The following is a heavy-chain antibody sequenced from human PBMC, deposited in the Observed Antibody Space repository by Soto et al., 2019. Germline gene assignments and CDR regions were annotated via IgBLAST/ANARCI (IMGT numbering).Heavy chain of an antibody. CDR3: GTTYDSAISLDF. V-gene: IGHV4-39*01. D-gene: IGHD1-7*01. J-gene: IGHJ4*02. Sequence: SETLSLTCSVSGGSIRSSSYLWGWIRQSPGKGLVWIGSSYYSGSTYYNPSFKSRVTVSVDTSKNQFSLKLTSVTAADTAVYYCGTTYDSAISLDFWGQGTLVTVSS. CDR1: GGSIRSSSYL. CDR2: SYYSGST.